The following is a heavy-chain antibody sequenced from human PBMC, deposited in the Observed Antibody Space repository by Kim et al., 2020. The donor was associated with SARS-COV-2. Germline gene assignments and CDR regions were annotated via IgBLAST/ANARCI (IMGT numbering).Heavy chain of an antibody. CDR2: IIGGNGNT. Sequence: ASVKVSCKASGYTFSNYAIHWVRQAPGQRLECMGWIIGGNGNTYYSPKFQGRVTFTRDTSATTAYMELSSLRSEDTAVYYCARGGGPGLGYWGQGTLFTVSS. CDR1: GYTFSNYA. V-gene: IGHV1-3*01. D-gene: IGHD2-15*01. CDR3: ARGGGPGLGY. J-gene: IGHJ4*02.